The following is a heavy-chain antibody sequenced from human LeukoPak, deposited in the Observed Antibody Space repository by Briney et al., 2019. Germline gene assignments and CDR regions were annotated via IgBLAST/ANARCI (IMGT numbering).Heavy chain of an antibody. CDR3: ATNTVDYYYYYMDV. CDR1: GFTVSSNY. Sequence: GGSLRLSCAASGFTVSSNYMSWVRQAPGKRLEWVSVIYSGGSTYYADSVKGRFTISRDNSKNTLYLQMNSLRAEDTAVYYCATNTVDYYYYYMDVWGKGTTVTVSS. J-gene: IGHJ6*03. V-gene: IGHV3-53*01. CDR2: IYSGGST. D-gene: IGHD4-23*01.